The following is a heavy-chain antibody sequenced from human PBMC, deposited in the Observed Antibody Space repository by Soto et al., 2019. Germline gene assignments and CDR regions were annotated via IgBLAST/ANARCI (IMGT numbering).Heavy chain of an antibody. Sequence: SETLSLTCAVSGASVSSGDYYWNWIRQPPGKGLEWIGYIYYSGNTYYNPSLKGRITISVDTSRNHFSLNLNSVTAADSALYYCATASNGDFDAFDIWGQGTMVTVSS. V-gene: IGHV4-30-4*01. CDR2: IYYSGNT. CDR3: ATASNGDFDAFDI. J-gene: IGHJ3*02. D-gene: IGHD4-17*01. CDR1: GASVSSGDYY.